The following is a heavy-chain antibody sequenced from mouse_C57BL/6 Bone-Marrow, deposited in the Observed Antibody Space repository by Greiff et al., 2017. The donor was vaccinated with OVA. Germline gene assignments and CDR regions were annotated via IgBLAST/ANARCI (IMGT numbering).Heavy chain of an antibody. Sequence: QVQLQQPGAELVKPGASVKLSCKASGYTFTSYWLHWVKQRPGQGLEWIGMIHPNSGSTNYNEKFKSKATLTVDKSSSTAYMQLSSLTSEDSAVYYCAREDYGDYLDYWGQGTTLTVSS. CDR2: IHPNSGST. J-gene: IGHJ2*01. D-gene: IGHD1-1*01. CDR3: AREDYGDYLDY. CDR1: GYTFTSYW. V-gene: IGHV1-64*01.